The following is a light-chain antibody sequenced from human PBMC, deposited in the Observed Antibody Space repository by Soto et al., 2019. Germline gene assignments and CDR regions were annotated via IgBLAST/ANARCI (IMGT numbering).Light chain of an antibody. J-gene: IGKJ4*01. CDR1: QALSNY. CDR2: SAS. V-gene: IGKV1-9*01. Sequence: DIESTQKPSVLSASVGDTVTITCRASQALSNYLAGYQQKPGKAPDLLIYSASTLQGGVPSRCSGSGSETEFSLTIRALQPEDFATYYCQQLSRYPLTFGGRTKVE. CDR3: QQLSRYPLT.